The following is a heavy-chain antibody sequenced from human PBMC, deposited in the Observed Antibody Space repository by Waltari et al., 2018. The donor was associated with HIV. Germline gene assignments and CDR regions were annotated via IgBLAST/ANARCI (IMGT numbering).Heavy chain of an antibody. J-gene: IGHJ4*02. D-gene: IGHD6-13*01. V-gene: IGHV7-4-1*02. Sequence: QVQLVQSGSELTKPGASVNISCKASGYTFTSYALIWVRQAPGQGLEYMGWISTNTGNPAYAQGFTGRFVFSLDTSVTTAYLQINSLKAEDTAVYFCARVAAARNLDYWGQGTLVTVSS. CDR3: ARVAAARNLDY. CDR1: GYTFTSYA. CDR2: ISTNTGNP.